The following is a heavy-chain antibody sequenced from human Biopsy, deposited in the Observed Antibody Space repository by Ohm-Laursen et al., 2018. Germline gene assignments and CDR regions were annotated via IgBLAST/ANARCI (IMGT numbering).Heavy chain of an antibody. CDR2: DIPILGTG. V-gene: IGHV1-69*06. D-gene: IGHD3-9*01. Sequence: SSVKVSCKAPGGTFSNYGVNWVRQAPGQGLEWLGGDIPILGTGNYAQKFQDRVTVAADTSTSTATMELRSLRSDDTAVYYCATKLTGYFHHWGQGTLVTVSS. CDR1: GGTFSNYG. J-gene: IGHJ1*01. CDR3: ATKLTGYFHH.